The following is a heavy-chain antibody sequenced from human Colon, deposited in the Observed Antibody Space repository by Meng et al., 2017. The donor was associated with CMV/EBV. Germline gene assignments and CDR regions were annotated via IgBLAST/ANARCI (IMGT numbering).Heavy chain of an antibody. J-gene: IGHJ4*02. CDR2: IYPGDSDT. V-gene: IGHV5-51*01. CDR1: YSFTSYW. Sequence: YSFTSYWIGWVRQMPGKGLEWMGIIYPGDSDTRYSPSFQGQVTISADKSISTAYLQWSSLKASDTAMYYCARQARRPITMVQGGYFDYWGQGTLVTVSS. CDR3: ARQARRPITMVQGGYFDY. D-gene: IGHD3-10*01.